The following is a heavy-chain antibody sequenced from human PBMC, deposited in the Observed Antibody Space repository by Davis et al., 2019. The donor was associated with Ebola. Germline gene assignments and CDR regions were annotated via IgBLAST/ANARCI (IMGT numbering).Heavy chain of an antibody. CDR3: ALSLGYCSRTNCFSWFDP. J-gene: IGHJ5*02. CDR1: GYSFTSYG. Sequence: AASVKVSCKPSGYSFTSYGISWVRQAPGRALHLLLFILPFYFSPFYSHRVQGIVPLTTDNSTSTVYMELRSLTSDDTAMNNCALSLGYCSRTNCFSWFDPWGQGTLVTVSP. V-gene: IGHV1-18*01. D-gene: IGHD2-2*01. CDR2: ILPFYFSP.